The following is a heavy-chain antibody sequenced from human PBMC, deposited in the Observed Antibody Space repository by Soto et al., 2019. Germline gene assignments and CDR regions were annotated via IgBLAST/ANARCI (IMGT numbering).Heavy chain of an antibody. CDR1: GGSISSGDYY. CDR2: IYYSGST. CDR3: ARGFTFGGVTL. J-gene: IGHJ4*02. Sequence: PSETLSLTCTVSGGSISSGDYYWSWIRQPPGKGLEWIGYIYYSGSTYYNPSLKSRVTISVDTSKNQFSLKLSSVTAADTAVYYCARGFTFGGVTLWGQGTLVTVSS. D-gene: IGHD3-16*01. V-gene: IGHV4-30-4*01.